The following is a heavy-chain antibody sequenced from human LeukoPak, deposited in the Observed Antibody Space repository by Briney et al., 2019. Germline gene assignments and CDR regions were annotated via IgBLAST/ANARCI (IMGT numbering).Heavy chain of an antibody. D-gene: IGHD1-26*01. V-gene: IGHV3-30*18. Sequence: GGSLRLPCAASGFTFSSYGMHWVRQAPGKGLEWVAVISYDGSNKYYADSVKGRFTISRDNSKNTLYLQMNSLRAEDTAVYYCAKDSGSYPWYFDYWGQGTLVTVSS. CDR1: GFTFSSYG. J-gene: IGHJ4*02. CDR3: AKDSGSYPWYFDY. CDR2: ISYDGSNK.